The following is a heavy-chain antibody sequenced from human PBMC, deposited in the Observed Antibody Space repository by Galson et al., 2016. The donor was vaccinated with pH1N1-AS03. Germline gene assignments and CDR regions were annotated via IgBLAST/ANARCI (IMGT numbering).Heavy chain of an antibody. Sequence: SLRLSCAASGFTFSTYGMHWVRQAPGKGLECVAIISYDGTNKYYADSVQGRFTIPRDNSKNTLYLQMNSLRPEDTAVYYCAKTRKRGYSGYSFFEGPLDYWGQGTLVTVSS. J-gene: IGHJ4*02. CDR3: AKTRKRGYSGYSFFEGPLDY. CDR1: GFTFSTYG. D-gene: IGHD5-12*01. CDR2: ISYDGTNK. V-gene: IGHV3-30*18.